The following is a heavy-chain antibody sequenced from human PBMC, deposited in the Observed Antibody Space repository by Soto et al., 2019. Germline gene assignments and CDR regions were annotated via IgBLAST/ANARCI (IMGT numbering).Heavy chain of an antibody. CDR3: ARDREIVATMFYNYYCMDV. Sequence: GASVKVSCKASGYTFTSYGISWVRQAPGQGLERMGWISAYNGNTNYAQKLQGRVTMTTDTSTSTAYMELRSLRSDDTAVYYCARDREIVATMFYNYYCMDVWGQGTTVTVSS. D-gene: IGHD5-12*01. V-gene: IGHV1-18*04. CDR2: ISAYNGNT. CDR1: GYTFTSYG. J-gene: IGHJ6*02.